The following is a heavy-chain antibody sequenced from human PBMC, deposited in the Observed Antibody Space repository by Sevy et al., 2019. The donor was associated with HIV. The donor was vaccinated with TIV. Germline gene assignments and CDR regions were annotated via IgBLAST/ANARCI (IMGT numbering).Heavy chain of an antibody. CDR3: ARGLAALPGYYYGMDV. Sequence: GGSLRLSCAASGFTFSSYGMHWVRQTPGKGLEWVGVIWYDGSKKNYGDSVKGRFTIPRDNSKNTLYLQMNSLRAEDTAVYYCARGLAALPGYYYGMDVWGQGTTVTVSS. V-gene: IGHV3-33*01. D-gene: IGHD6-6*01. J-gene: IGHJ6*02. CDR1: GFTFSSYG. CDR2: IWYDGSKK.